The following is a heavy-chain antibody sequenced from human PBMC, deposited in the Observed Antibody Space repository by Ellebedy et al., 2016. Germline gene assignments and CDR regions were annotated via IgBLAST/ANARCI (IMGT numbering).Heavy chain of an antibody. V-gene: IGHV3-23*01. CDR3: RQGHYADY. CDR1: GLNLNTFF. D-gene: IGHD2-2*01. J-gene: IGHJ4*02. Sequence: GESLKISXTASGLNLNTFFMTWVRQAPGKGLEWVATISANGDKRDLADSVQGRFTISRDNFRNTLHLQMNNLRGEDTAVYYCRQGHYADYWGQGTLVTVSS. CDR2: ISANGDKR.